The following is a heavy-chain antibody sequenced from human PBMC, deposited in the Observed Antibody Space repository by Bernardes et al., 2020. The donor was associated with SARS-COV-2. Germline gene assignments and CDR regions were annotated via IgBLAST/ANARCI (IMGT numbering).Heavy chain of an antibody. V-gene: IGHV4-59*01. J-gene: IGHJ5*02. CDR3: AGGVVPAAMGGGFDP. Sequence: SETLSLTCTVSGGSISSYYWSWIRQPPGKGLEWIGYIYYSGSTNYNPSLKSRVTISVDTSKNQFSLKLSSVTAADTAVYYCAGGVVPAAMGGGFDPWGQGTLVTVSS. CDR1: GGSISSYY. D-gene: IGHD2-2*01. CDR2: IYYSGST.